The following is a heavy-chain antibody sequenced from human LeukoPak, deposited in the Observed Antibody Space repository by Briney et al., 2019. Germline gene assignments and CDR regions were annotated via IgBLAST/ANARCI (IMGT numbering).Heavy chain of an antibody. CDR2: INHSGST. Sequence: SETLSLTCAVSGGSISSSNWWSWIRQPPGKGLEWIGEINHSGSTNYNPSLKSRVTISVDTSKNQFSLKLSSVTAADTAVYYCARGVIAGPHYFDYWGQGTLVTVSS. J-gene: IGHJ4*02. V-gene: IGHV4-4*02. D-gene: IGHD6-13*01. CDR3: ARGVIAGPHYFDY. CDR1: GGSISSSNW.